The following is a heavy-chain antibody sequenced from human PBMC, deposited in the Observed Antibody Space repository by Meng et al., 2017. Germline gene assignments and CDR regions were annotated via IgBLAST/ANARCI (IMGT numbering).Heavy chain of an antibody. V-gene: IGHV1-2*02. D-gene: IGHD2-2*01. CDR2: INPNSGGT. CDR3: ARDPPGYCSSTSCYGGGFDP. CDR1: GYTFTGYY. J-gene: IGHJ5*02. Sequence: ASVKVSCKASGYTFTGYYMHWVRQAPGQGLEWMGWINPNSGGTNYAQKFQGRVTMNRDTSISTAYMELSRLRSDDTAVYYCARDPPGYCSSTSCYGGGFDPWGQGTLVTVSS.